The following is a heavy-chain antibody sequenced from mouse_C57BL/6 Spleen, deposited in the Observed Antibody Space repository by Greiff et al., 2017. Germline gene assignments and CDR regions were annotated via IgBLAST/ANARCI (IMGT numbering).Heavy chain of an antibody. CDR2: IYPGSGNT. Sequence: VKVVESGAELVRPGASVKLSCKASGYTFTDYYINWVKQRPGQGLEWIARIYPGSGNTYYNEKFKGKATLTAEKSSSTAYMQLSSLTSEDSAVYFCAIYYDYDVGFAYWGQGTLVTVSA. V-gene: IGHV1-76*01. CDR1: GYTFTDYY. CDR3: AIYYDYDVGFAY. J-gene: IGHJ3*01. D-gene: IGHD2-4*01.